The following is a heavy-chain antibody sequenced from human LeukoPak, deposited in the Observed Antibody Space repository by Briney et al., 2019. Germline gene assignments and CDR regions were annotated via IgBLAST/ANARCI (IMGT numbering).Heavy chain of an antibody. CDR1: GFTFDDYA. D-gene: IGHD5-18*01. J-gene: IGHJ4*02. CDR2: ISWNSGSI. Sequence: QPGRSLRLSCAASGFTFDDYAMHWVRQAPGKGLEWVSGISWNSGSIGYADSVKGRFTISRDNAKNSLYLQMNSLRAEDTALYYCAKGLGYSYGPHFDYWGQGTLVTVSS. CDR3: AKGLGYSYGPHFDY. V-gene: IGHV3-9*01.